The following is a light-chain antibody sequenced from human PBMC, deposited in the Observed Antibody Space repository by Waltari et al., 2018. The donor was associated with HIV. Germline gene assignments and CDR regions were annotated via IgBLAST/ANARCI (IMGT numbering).Light chain of an antibody. V-gene: IGLV4-69*02. CDR3: QTWGTGIQV. Sequence: QLVLTQSPSASASLGASVKLTCTLSSGHTNYAIAWHQQHPEKGPRYLMTLKRDGSHRKGDGIPDRFSGSSSGAERYLIISSLQSEDEADYYCQTWGTGIQVFGGGTKVTVL. CDR2: LKRDGSH. J-gene: IGLJ3*02. CDR1: SGHTNYA.